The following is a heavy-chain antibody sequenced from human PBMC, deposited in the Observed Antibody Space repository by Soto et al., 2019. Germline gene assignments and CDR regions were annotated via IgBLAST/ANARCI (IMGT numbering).Heavy chain of an antibody. CDR2: IIPIFGTA. J-gene: IGHJ3*02. CDR1: GGTFSSYA. CDR3: ARDPPSGQQLVRDAFDI. V-gene: IGHV1-69*13. Sequence: GASVKVSCKASGGTFSSYAISWVRQAPGQGLEWMGGIIPIFGTANYAQKFQGRVTITADESTSTAYMELSSLRSEDTAVYYCARDPPSGQQLVRDAFDIWGQGTMVTVSS. D-gene: IGHD6-13*01.